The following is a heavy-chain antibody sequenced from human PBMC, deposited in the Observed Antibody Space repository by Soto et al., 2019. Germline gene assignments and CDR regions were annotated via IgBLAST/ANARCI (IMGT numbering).Heavy chain of an antibody. J-gene: IGHJ6*02. D-gene: IGHD6-19*01. CDR3: ATGRKWLPTGPFGGMDV. V-gene: IGHV1-24*01. Sequence: GAPVKVSCKVSGYTLTELSMRWVRQAPGKGLEWMGGFDPEDGETIYAQKFQGRVTMTEDTSTDTAYMELSSLRSEDTAVYYCATGRKWLPTGPFGGMDVWGQGTTVTVSS. CDR2: FDPEDGET. CDR1: GYTLTELS.